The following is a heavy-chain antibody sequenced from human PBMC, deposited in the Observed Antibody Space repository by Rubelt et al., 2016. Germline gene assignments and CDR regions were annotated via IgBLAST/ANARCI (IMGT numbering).Heavy chain of an antibody. Sequence: ETLSLTCTVSGYSISSGYYWGWIRQPPGKGLEYIASMHYSGSTYYNPSLKSRVTISVDTSKNQFSLKLSSVTAADTAVYYCARVTTPYCTNGVCPRNTFYGMDVWGQGTTVTVSS. V-gene: IGHV4-38-2*02. CDR1: GYSISSGYY. J-gene: IGHJ6*02. D-gene: IGHD2-8*01. CDR2: MHYSGST. CDR3: ARVTTPYCTNGVCPRNTFYGMDV.